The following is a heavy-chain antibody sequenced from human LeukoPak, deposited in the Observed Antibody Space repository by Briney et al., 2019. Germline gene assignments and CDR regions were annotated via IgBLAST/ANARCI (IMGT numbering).Heavy chain of an antibody. Sequence: GGSLRLSCAASGFTFSNSAMSWVRQAPGKGLEWVSTLSGSGITTYYADSVKGRFTISRDNSKNTLYLQMNSLRAEGTAVYYCAKGIYSSGWSYFDYWGHGTLVTVSS. V-gene: IGHV3-23*01. J-gene: IGHJ4*01. CDR3: AKGIYSSGWSYFDY. D-gene: IGHD6-19*01. CDR2: LSGSGITT. CDR1: GFTFSNSA.